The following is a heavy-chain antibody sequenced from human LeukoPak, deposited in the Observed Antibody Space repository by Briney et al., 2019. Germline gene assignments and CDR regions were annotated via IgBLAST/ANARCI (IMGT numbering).Heavy chain of an antibody. CDR1: GFTLSSYT. V-gene: IGHV3-48*04. CDR2: ISSSNNTI. Sequence: PGGSLRLSCAASGFTLSSYTMNWVRQAPGKGLEWVSYISSSNNTINYADSVKGRFTISRDNAKNSLYLQMNSLRVEDTAVYYCARDYNYGGYYYGMDVWGQGTTVTVSS. J-gene: IGHJ6*02. D-gene: IGHD3-10*01. CDR3: ARDYNYGGYYYGMDV.